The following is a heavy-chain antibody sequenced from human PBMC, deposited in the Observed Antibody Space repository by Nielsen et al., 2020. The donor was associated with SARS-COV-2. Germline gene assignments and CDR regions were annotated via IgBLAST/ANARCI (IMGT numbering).Heavy chain of an antibody. Sequence: GGSLRLSCAASGFTLSSHGIHWVRQAPGKGLEWVAFLRYDGRNEYYTDSVKGRFTISRDNAKNSLYLQMNSLRAEDTAVYYCARGGGSYDDYWGQGTLVTVSS. J-gene: IGHJ4*02. CDR3: ARGGGSYDDY. CDR1: GFTLSSHG. CDR2: LRYDGRNE. D-gene: IGHD1-26*01. V-gene: IGHV3-30*02.